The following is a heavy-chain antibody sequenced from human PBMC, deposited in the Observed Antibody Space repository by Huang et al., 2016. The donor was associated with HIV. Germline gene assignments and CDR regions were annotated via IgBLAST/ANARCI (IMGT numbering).Heavy chain of an antibody. CDR3: ARDPYYSNRWKRNDASFL. CDR2: SGSDSSDT. Sequence: QVQLVQSGGEVMQPGASVRVSCRASGYDFGSYGMSWVRQAPGQGLEGLGGSGSDSSDTSSAQKFQGRVTMTTDTSTTTTYMELRSLRSDDTAMYYCARDPYYSNRWKRNDASFLWGQGTMITVSS. D-gene: IGHD4-4*01. J-gene: IGHJ3*01. V-gene: IGHV1-18*01. CDR1: GYDFGSYG.